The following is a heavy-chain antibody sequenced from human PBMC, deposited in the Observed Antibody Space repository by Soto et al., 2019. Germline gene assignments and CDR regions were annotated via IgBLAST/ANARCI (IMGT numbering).Heavy chain of an antibody. Sequence: QAHLAQSGAEVKKPGSSVTVSCKASGGTFNSYGISWVRQAPGQGLDWMGVIIPLCGTVNYAQKFQGRVSITADKSTSTAYMDLNSLRSDDTAVYYCARVRVIRGVIPSHFGLWGQGTQVTVSS. CDR3: ARVRVIRGVIPSHFGL. V-gene: IGHV1-69*06. CDR1: GGTFNSYG. CDR2: IIPLCGTV. J-gene: IGHJ4*02. D-gene: IGHD3-10*01.